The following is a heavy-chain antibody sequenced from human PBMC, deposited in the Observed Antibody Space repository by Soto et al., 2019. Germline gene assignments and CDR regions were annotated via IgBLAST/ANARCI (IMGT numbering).Heavy chain of an antibody. CDR1: GFAFNSYG. V-gene: IGHV3-33*01. CDR3: ARVEFFRVAHPYYFFYYGLYG. D-gene: IGHD3-3*01. CDR2: IWYVGSEK. J-gene: IGHJ6*02. Sequence: PGGSLRLSCASSGFAFNSYGMHWVRQAPGKGLEWVAVIWYVGSEKYYADSVKGRFTISRDNSRSTLYLQMNSLRAEDAAVYYCARVEFFRVAHPYYFFYYGLYGCGQASKV.